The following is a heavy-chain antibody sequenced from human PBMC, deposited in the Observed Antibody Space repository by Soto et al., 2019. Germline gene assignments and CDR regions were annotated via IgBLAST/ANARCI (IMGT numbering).Heavy chain of an antibody. CDR2: IKQDGSEK. Sequence: EVQLVESGGGLVQPGGSLRLSCAASGYTFSSYWMSWVRQAPGKGLEWVANIKQDGSEKYYVDSVKGRFTISRDNAKNSLYLQMNSLRAEDTAVYYCARCNHYYDSSGYYYIDAFDIWGQGTMVTVSS. D-gene: IGHD3-22*01. V-gene: IGHV3-7*01. CDR1: GYTFSSYW. CDR3: ARCNHYYDSSGYYYIDAFDI. J-gene: IGHJ3*02.